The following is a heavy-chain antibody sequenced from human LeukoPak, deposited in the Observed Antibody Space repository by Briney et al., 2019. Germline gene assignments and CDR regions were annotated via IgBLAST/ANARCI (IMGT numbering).Heavy chain of an antibody. J-gene: IGHJ4*02. Sequence: GGSLRLSCAASGFTFSSYSMSWVRQAPGKGLEWVSAISDSGNTYHADSVKGRFTISRDSSKNPLFLQLNRLRPEDPAVYYFAKALVNFCRGLHCYPFDYWGQGNLVTVSS. V-gene: IGHV3-23*01. CDR2: ISDSGNT. CDR3: AKALVNFCRGLHCYPFDY. CDR1: GFTFSSYS. D-gene: IGHD2-15*01.